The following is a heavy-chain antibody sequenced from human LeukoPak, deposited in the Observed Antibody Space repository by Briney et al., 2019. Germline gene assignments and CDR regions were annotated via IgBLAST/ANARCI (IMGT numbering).Heavy chain of an antibody. D-gene: IGHD3-9*01. Sequence: WASVKVSCKASGGTFSSYAISWVRQAPGQGLEWMGWINPNSGGTNYAQKFQGWVTMTRDTSISTAYMELSRLRSDDTAVYYCARGDLSPRSYDILTGYRYGMDVWGQGTTVTVSS. CDR3: ARGDLSPRSYDILTGYRYGMDV. CDR2: INPNSGGT. V-gene: IGHV1-2*04. CDR1: GGTFSSYA. J-gene: IGHJ6*02.